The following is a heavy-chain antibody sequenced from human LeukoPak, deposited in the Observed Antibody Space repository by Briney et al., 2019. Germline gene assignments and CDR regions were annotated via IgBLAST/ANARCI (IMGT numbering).Heavy chain of an antibody. J-gene: IGHJ3*02. V-gene: IGHV1-2*02. CDR3: ARLTGDRDAFDI. D-gene: IGHD7-27*01. CDR1: GYTFTSYD. CDR2: INPNSGGT. Sequence: ASVKVSCKASGYTFTSYDINWVRQATGQGLEWMGWINPNSGGTNYAQKFQGRVTMTRDTSISTAYMELSRLRSDDTAVYYCARLTGDRDAFDIWGQGTMVTVSS.